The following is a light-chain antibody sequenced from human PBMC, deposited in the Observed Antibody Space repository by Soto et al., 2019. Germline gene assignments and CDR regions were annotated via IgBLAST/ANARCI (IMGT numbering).Light chain of an antibody. Sequence: DIQLTQSPSFLSASVGDRVTITCRASQGISSFLAWYQQKPGKASKLLIYEASTLQSGVPSRFSGSGSGTEFTLTISSLQPEDFATYYCQQLNSYPLTFGGGTKVEIK. CDR1: QGISSF. J-gene: IGKJ4*01. CDR3: QQLNSYPLT. V-gene: IGKV1-9*01. CDR2: EAS.